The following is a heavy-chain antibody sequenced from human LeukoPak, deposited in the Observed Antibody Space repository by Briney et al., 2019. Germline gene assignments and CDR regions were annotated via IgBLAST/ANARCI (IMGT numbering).Heavy chain of an antibody. CDR1: GGTFSSYA. CDR3: ARDAGYCSSTSCYKFDY. V-gene: IGHV1-69*05. J-gene: IGHJ4*02. Sequence: ASVKVSCKASGGTFSSYAISWVRQAPGQGLEWMGGIIPIFGTANYAQKFQGRVTITTDESTSTAYMELSSLRSEDTAVYYCARDAGYCSSTSCYKFDYWGQGTLVTVSS. D-gene: IGHD2-2*01. CDR2: IIPIFGTA.